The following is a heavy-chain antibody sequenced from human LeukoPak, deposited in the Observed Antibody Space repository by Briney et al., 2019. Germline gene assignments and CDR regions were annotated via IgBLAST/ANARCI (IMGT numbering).Heavy chain of an antibody. J-gene: IGHJ4*02. D-gene: IGHD6-6*01. V-gene: IGHV4-61*05. CDR1: GGSISSSSYY. Sequence: PSETLSLTCTVSGGSISSSSYYWGWIRQPPGKGLEWIGYIYYSGSTNYNPSLKSRVTISVDTSKNQFSLKLSSVTAADTAVYYCARVSRIAARGYYFDYWGQGTLVTVSS. CDR2: IYYSGST. CDR3: ARVSRIAARGYYFDY.